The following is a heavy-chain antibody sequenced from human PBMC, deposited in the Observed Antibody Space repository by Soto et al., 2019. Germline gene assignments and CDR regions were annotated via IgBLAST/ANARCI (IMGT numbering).Heavy chain of an antibody. D-gene: IGHD2-2*01. CDR1: GGTFRSYA. CDR3: ESVEKATSGRPFDF. V-gene: IGHV1-69*01. J-gene: IGHJ3*01. Sequence: QVQLVQSGAAVKRPGSSVSVSCKASGGTFRSYAFSWVRQAPGQGLGWMGGVRPLFGSSDYAKKFQGRVTITAVESASMAYMELSTLTSEDTAVYYCESVEKATSGRPFDFWGQGTMVTVSS. CDR2: VRPLFGSS.